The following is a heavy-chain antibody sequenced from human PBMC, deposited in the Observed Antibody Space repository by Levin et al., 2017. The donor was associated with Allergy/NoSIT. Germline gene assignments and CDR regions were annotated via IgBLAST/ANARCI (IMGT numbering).Heavy chain of an antibody. CDR3: ARVTRQWLDAFDI. Sequence: NPGGSLRLSCAASGFTFSDYYMSWIRQAPGKGLEWVSYISSSGSTIYYADSVKGRFTISRDNAKNSLYLQMNSLRAEDTAVYYCARVTRQWLDAFDIWGQGTMVTVSS. CDR1: GFTFSDYY. D-gene: IGHD6-19*01. CDR2: ISSSGSTI. V-gene: IGHV3-11*01. J-gene: IGHJ3*02.